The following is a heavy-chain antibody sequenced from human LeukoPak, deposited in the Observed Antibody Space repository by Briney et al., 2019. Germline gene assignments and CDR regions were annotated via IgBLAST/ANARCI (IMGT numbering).Heavy chain of an antibody. D-gene: IGHD6-13*01. CDR1: GDSVSSNSAA. J-gene: IGHJ3*02. Sequence: SQTLSLTCAISGDSVSSNSAAWNWIRQSPSRGPEWLGRTYYRSKWYNDYAVSVKSRITINPDTSKNQFSLQLNSVTPEDTAVYYCARDRVIAAAGIGDAFDIWGQGTMVTVSS. V-gene: IGHV6-1*01. CDR3: ARDRVIAAAGIGDAFDI. CDR2: TYYRSKWYN.